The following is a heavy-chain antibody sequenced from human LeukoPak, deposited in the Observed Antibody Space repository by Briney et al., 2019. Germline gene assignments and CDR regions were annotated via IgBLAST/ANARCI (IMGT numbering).Heavy chain of an antibody. CDR1: GYTLTSYY. J-gene: IGHJ4*02. V-gene: IGHV1-46*01. D-gene: IGHD3-10*01. CDR3: ARDSRVRGVITDY. Sequence: ASVKVSCKASGYTLTSYYMHWVRQAPGQGLEWMGIINPSGGSTSYAQKFQGRVTMTRDTSTSTVYMELSSLRSEDTAVYHCARDSRVRGVITDYWGQGTLVTVSS. CDR2: INPSGGST.